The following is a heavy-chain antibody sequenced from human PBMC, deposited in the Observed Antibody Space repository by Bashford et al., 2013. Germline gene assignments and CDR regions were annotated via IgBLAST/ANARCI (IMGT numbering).Heavy chain of an antibody. D-gene: IGHD3-3*02. J-gene: IGHJ3*01. V-gene: IGHV3-74*01. CDR2: ISSDDSTR. Sequence: GSLRLSCAASGFTLSTYWMHWVRQAPGKGLVWVSRISSDDSTRNYADSVKGRFTISRDSAKKSLYLQMNSLRAEDTALYFCAKDISIFGVITYSAFDFWGQGTMVTVSS. CDR3: AKDISIFGVITYSAFDF. CDR1: GFTLSTYW.